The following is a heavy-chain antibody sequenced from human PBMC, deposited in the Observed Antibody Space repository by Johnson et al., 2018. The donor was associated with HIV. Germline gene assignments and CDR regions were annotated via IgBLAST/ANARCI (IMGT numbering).Heavy chain of an antibody. J-gene: IGHJ3*02. CDR1: GFTFHKYA. Sequence: QLVESGGGLVQPGRSLRLSCAASGFTFHKYAMHWVRQTPGQGLDWVSGISWDSFTIGYADSVKGRFTISRDNAKNSLYLQMNSLRAEETAVYYCAKAGGIAAAGAFDIWGQGTMVTVSS. CDR3: AKAGGIAAAGAFDI. D-gene: IGHD6-13*01. V-gene: IGHV3-9*01. CDR2: ISWDSFTI.